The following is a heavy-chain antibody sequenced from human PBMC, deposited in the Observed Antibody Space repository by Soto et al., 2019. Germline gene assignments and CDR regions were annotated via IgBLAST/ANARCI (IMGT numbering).Heavy chain of an antibody. D-gene: IGHD3-9*01. V-gene: IGHV3-23*01. CDR1: GFTFSSYA. Sequence: LRLSCAASGFTFSSYAMSWVRQAPGKGLEWVSAISGSGGSTYYADSVKGRFTISRDNSKNTLYLQMNSLRAEDTAVYYCAKGALLTGYYNNWFDPWGQGTLVTVSA. CDR3: AKGALLTGYYNNWFDP. CDR2: ISGSGGST. J-gene: IGHJ5*02.